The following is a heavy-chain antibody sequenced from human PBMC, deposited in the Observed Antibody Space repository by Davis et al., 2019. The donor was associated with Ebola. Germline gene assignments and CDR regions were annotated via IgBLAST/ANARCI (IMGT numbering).Heavy chain of an antibody. V-gene: IGHV4-31*03. J-gene: IGHJ5*02. D-gene: IGHD1-1*01. Sequence: MPSETLSLTCTVSGGSISSGDYFWSWFRQHPGKGLEWIGFIYYNPSLKSRLTISVDTSKNQFSLKLSSVTAADTAVYYCARHHRTWWFDPWGQGTPVTVSS. CDR3: ARHHRTWWFDP. CDR2: I. CDR1: GGSISSGDYF.